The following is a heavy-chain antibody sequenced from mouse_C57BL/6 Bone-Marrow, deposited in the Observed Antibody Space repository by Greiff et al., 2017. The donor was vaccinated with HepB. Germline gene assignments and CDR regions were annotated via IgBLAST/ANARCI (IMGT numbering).Heavy chain of an antibody. J-gene: IGHJ1*03. CDR1: GFSLTSYG. D-gene: IGHD1-1*01. CDR3: AILYYGSSHWYFDV. V-gene: IGHV2-4*01. CDR2: IWSGGST. Sequence: VQRVESGPGLVQPSQSLSITCTVSGFSLTSYGVHWVRQPPGKGLEWLGVIWSGGSTDYNAAFISRLSISKDNSKSQVFFKMNSLQADDTAIYYCAILYYGSSHWYFDVWGTGTTVTVSS.